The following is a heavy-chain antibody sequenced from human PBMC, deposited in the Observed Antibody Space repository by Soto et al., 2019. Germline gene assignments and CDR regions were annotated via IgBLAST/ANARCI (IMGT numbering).Heavy chain of an antibody. CDR1: GFTFSNYC. V-gene: IGHV3-30*18. Sequence: GGSLRLSCAASGFTFSNYCMHWVRQTPGKGLEWVAVISYDGSEKFYADPVKGRFTISRDNSKKTLDLQMHSLRAEDTAVYYCAKDRRYYDSSGYYFYFDSWGQGTLVTVSS. D-gene: IGHD3-22*01. CDR3: AKDRRYYDSSGYYFYFDS. J-gene: IGHJ4*02. CDR2: ISYDGSEK.